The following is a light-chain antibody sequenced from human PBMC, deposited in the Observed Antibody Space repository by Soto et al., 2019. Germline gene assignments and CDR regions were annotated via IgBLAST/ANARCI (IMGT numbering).Light chain of an antibody. V-gene: IGKV1-17*03. J-gene: IGKJ5*01. CDR3: QHYNGYPQP. Sequence: QVSNSAFAISVTEGERVTITCRASQGIGNYLAWFQQKPGKVPKRLIYAASSLQSGVSSRFSGSGSGTEFTFTISSLQPEDFGPYYCQHYNGYPQPFGQRTLLAI. CDR2: AAS. CDR1: QGIGNY.